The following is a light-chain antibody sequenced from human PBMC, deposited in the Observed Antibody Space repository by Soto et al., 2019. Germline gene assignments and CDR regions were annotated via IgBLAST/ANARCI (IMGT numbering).Light chain of an antibody. Sequence: EIVMTQSPATLSVSPGERATLSCRASQSVSSNLAWYQQKPGQAPRLLIYGASTRATGIPARFSGSGSGTEFTLTISSLQSEDFAVYYCQQYNNWPPGPRGAFGQGTKVEIK. V-gene: IGKV3-15*01. CDR1: QSVSSN. CDR3: QQYNNWPPGPRGA. CDR2: GAS. J-gene: IGKJ1*01.